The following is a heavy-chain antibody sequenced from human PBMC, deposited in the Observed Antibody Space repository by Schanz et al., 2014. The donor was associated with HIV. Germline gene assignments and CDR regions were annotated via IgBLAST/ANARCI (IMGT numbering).Heavy chain of an antibody. CDR1: GLTFSSYG. CDR3: AKDGSWEAFDGFDI. J-gene: IGHJ3*02. D-gene: IGHD1-26*01. V-gene: IGHV3-30*18. CDR2: ISYDGSNK. Sequence: VQLVESGGGLVQPGRSLRLSCAGSGLTFSSYGMHWVRQAPGKGLEWVAVISYDGSNKYYADSVKGRFTISRDNSKNTLYLQMNSLRAEDTAVYYCAKDGSWEAFDGFDIWGQGTMVTVSS.